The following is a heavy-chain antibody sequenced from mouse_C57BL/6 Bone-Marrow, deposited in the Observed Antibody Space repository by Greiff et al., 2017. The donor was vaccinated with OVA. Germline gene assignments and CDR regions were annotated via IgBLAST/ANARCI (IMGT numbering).Heavy chain of an antibody. J-gene: IGHJ2*01. CDR2: IYPGSGNT. CDR3: ARDDGYSFEY. V-gene: IGHV1-76*01. D-gene: IGHD2-3*01. Sequence: QVQLQQSGAEVVRPGASVKLSCKASGYTFTDHYINWVKQRPGQGLEWIARIYPGSGNTYYNEKFKGKATLTAEKSSNTAYMQLSSLTSEDSAVYFCARDDGYSFEYWGQGTTLTVSS. CDR1: GYTFTDHY.